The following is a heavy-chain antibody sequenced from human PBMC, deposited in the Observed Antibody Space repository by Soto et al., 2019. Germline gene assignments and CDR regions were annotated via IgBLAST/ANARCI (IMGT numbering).Heavy chain of an antibody. J-gene: IGHJ4*02. D-gene: IGHD3-3*01. CDR1: GYTLTELS. CDR2: FDPEDGET. CDR3: ASIFWSGYAFDY. Sequence: ASVKVSCKVSGYTLTELSMHWVRQAPGKGLEWMGGFDPEDGETIYAQKFQGRVTMTEDTSTGTAYMELSSLRSEDTAVYYCASIFWSGYAFDYWGQGTLVTVSS. V-gene: IGHV1-24*01.